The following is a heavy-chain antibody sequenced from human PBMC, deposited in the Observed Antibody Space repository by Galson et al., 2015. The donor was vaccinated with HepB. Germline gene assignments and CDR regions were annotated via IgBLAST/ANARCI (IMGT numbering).Heavy chain of an antibody. Sequence: SLRLSCAASGFTFSSYEMNWVRQAPGKGLEWVSYISSSGSTIYYADSVKGRFTISRDNAKNSLYLQMNSLRAEDTAVYYCALRPRGYYYDSSGYYIWGQGTLGTVSS. CDR1: GFTFSSYE. V-gene: IGHV3-48*03. J-gene: IGHJ4*02. CDR2: ISSSGSTI. CDR3: ALRPRGYYYDSSGYYI. D-gene: IGHD3-22*01.